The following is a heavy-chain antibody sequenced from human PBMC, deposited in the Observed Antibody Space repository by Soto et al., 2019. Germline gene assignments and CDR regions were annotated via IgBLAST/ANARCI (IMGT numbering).Heavy chain of an antibody. CDR1: GYSFTSYW. V-gene: IGHV5-10-1*01. J-gene: IGHJ6*02. Sequence: ESLKISCKGSGYSFTSYWISWVRQMPGKGLEWMGRIDPSDSYTNYSPSFQGHVTISADKSISTAYLQWSSLKASDTAMYYCASSTIFGVVINYGMDVWGQGTTVTVSS. CDR2: IDPSDSYT. CDR3: ASSTIFGVVINYGMDV. D-gene: IGHD3-3*01.